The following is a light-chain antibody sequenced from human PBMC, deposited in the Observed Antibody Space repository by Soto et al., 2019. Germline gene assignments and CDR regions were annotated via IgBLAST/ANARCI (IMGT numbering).Light chain of an antibody. CDR2: EVS. V-gene: IGLV2-18*02. CDR1: NSDIGTYNR. Sequence: QSALTQPPSVSGSPGQSVTISCTGTNSDIGTYNRLSWYHQTPGTAPKTMIYEVSHRPSGVPDRFSGSKSGNTASLTISGLQAEDEGDYYCSSYTTSNTLLFGGGTKLTVL. CDR3: SSYTTSNTLL. J-gene: IGLJ2*01.